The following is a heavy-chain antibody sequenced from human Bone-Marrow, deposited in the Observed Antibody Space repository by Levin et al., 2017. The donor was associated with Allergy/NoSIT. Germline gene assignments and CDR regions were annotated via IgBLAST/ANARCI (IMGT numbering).Heavy chain of an antibody. CDR3: ARGPPGGVVTYYFDY. D-gene: IGHD3-3*01. J-gene: IGHJ4*02. CDR2: IIPIFGTA. Sequence: KISCKASGGTFSSYAISWVRQAPGQGLEWMGGIIPIFGTANYAQKFQGRVTITADESTSTAYMELSSLRSEDTAVYYCARGPPGGVVTYYFDYWGQGTLVTVSS. CDR1: GGTFSSYA. V-gene: IGHV1-69*01.